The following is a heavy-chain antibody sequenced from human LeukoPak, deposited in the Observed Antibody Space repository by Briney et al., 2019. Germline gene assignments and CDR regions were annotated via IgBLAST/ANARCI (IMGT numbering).Heavy chain of an antibody. J-gene: IGHJ4*02. Sequence: GSLRLSCAASGFTFSSYAMSWVRQAPGKGLEWVSAISGSGGSTYYADSVKGRFTISRDNSKNTLYLQMNSLRAEGTAVYYCAKFFGDYVWGSYRHIRYFDYWGQGTLVTVSS. CDR2: ISGSGGST. V-gene: IGHV3-23*01. CDR1: GFTFSSYA. D-gene: IGHD3-16*02. CDR3: AKFFGDYVWGSYRHIRYFDY.